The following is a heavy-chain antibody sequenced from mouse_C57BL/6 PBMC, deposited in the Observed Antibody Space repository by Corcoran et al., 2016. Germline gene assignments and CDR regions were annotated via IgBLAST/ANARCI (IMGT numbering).Heavy chain of an antibody. CDR2: IYPGDGDT. Sequence: QVQLQQSGAELVKPGASVKISCKASGYAFSSYWMNWVKQRPGKGLEWIGQIYPGDGDTNYNGKFKGKATLTADKSSSTAYMQVSSLTSEDSAVYFCARGGLTGYFDYWGQGTTLTVSS. CDR1: GYAFSSYW. CDR3: ARGGLTGYFDY. D-gene: IGHD4-1*01. J-gene: IGHJ2*01. V-gene: IGHV1-80*01.